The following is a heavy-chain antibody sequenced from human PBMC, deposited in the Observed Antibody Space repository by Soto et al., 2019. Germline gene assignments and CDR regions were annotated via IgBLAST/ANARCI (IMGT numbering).Heavy chain of an antibody. CDR1: GSTFSSDD. CDR3: AKDGGWSLAVAGLFDY. V-gene: IGHV3-23*01. Sequence: PGGSLRLSCVVSGSTFSSDDMSWVRQAPGGGLEWVSGISDSGGSTYYADSVKGRFTISRDNAKNTLYLQMKSLRVEDTALYYCAKDGGWSLAVAGLFDYWGPGTQVTVSS. CDR2: ISDSGGST. J-gene: IGHJ4*02. D-gene: IGHD6-19*01.